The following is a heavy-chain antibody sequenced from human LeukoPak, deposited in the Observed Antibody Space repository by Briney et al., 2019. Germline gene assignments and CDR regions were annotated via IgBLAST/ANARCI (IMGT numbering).Heavy chain of an antibody. Sequence: PSQTLSHTCTVSGGSISSGSYYWSWIRQPAGKGLEWIGRIYTSGSTNYNPSLKSRVTISVDTSKNQFSLKLSSVTAADTAVYYCARVDGHAGYYDSSGFLDYWGQGTLVTVSS. D-gene: IGHD3-22*01. CDR2: IYTSGST. CDR3: ARVDGHAGYYDSSGFLDY. J-gene: IGHJ4*02. V-gene: IGHV4-61*02. CDR1: GGSISSGSYY.